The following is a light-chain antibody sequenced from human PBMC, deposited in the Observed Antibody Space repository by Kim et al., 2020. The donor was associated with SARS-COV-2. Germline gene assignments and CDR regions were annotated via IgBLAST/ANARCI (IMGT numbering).Light chain of an antibody. CDR2: GKN. J-gene: IGLJ2*01. CDR3: NSRDSNDNVV. Sequence: VAVGQTVRITCRGSSRRSYYATWYQKKPGQAPILVIYGKNNRPSVIPDRFSGSSSGNTASLTITGTQAGDEADYYCNSRDSNDNVVFGGGTQLTVL. CDR1: SRRSYY. V-gene: IGLV3-19*01.